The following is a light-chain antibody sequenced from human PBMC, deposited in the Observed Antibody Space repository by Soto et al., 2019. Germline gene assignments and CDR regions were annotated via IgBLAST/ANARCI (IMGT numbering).Light chain of an antibody. CDR1: QSVSTS. CDR2: GAS. CDR3: QQYNNWPFT. V-gene: IGKV3-15*01. J-gene: IGKJ5*01. Sequence: EIVLTQSPATLSLSPGERATLSCRASQSVSTSLAWYQQKPGQAPRLLIYGASNRATGIPARFSGSGSGTEFTLTISSLQSEDFAIYYCQQYNNWPFTFGPGTRLEIK.